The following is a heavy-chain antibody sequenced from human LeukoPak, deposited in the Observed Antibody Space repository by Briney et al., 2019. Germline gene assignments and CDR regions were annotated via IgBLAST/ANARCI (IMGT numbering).Heavy chain of an antibody. V-gene: IGHV3-23*01. J-gene: IGHJ4*02. CDR2: ISDGGDTT. Sequence: QPGGSLRLSCAASGFTFSNNGMTWVRQAPGKGMEWVTGISDGGDTTYDAGSVKGRFTVSRDNSKNILYLQMNSLRAEDTAIYYCAKTQGFFDHWGQGSPVTVSS. CDR1: GFTFSNNG. CDR3: AKTQGFFDH.